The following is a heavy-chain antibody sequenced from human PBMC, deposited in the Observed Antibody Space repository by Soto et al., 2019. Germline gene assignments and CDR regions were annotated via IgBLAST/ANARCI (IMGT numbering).Heavy chain of an antibody. Sequence: QLHLVQSGAVVKKPGASVTVSCSASGYPVTAYYMHWVRQAPGRGLEWMGGINPATGAAKYTQTFQGRVTKTRDTAPSTVFMGLSGPASEDTAGFLWAKGGGVGVAGSAAFDMWGQGTLVTVSS. J-gene: IGHJ3*02. CDR1: GYPVTAYY. V-gene: IGHV1-2*02. CDR2: INPATGAA. D-gene: IGHD3-3*01. CDR3: AKGGGVGVAGSAAFDM.